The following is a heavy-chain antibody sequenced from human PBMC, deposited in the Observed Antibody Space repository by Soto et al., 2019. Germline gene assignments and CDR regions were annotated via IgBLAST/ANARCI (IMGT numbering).Heavy chain of an antibody. D-gene: IGHD3-3*01. Sequence: GGSLRLSCAVSGFTVSNNYMSWVRQALGKGLEGVSVIYSGGYTAYGDSVKGRFTISRDNAKNTLYLQMNGLRADDTAVYYCSRGRSPYYGYFDPWGPGTLVTVSS. J-gene: IGHJ5*02. CDR1: GFTVSNNY. V-gene: IGHV3-53*01. CDR3: SRGRSPYYGYFDP. CDR2: IYSGGYT.